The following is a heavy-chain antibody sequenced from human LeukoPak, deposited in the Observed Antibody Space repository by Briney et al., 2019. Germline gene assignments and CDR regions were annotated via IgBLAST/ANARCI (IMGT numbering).Heavy chain of an antibody. V-gene: IGHV3-30*02. D-gene: IGHD2-15*01. Sequence: GGSLRLSCAASGFTFSSYGMHWVRQAPGKGREWVVFIRFDGSNKYYADSVKGRFTISRDNAKKSLYLQMNSLRAEDTAVYYCARVGYCSGGYYYYEDYWGQGTLVTVSS. CDR3: ARVGYCSGGYYYYEDY. J-gene: IGHJ4*02. CDR2: IRFDGSNK. CDR1: GFTFSSYG.